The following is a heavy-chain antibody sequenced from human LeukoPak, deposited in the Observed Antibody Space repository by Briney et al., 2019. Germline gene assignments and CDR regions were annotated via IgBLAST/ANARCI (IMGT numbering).Heavy chain of an antibody. CDR2: IKSDGSMT. CDR1: GFTFSGCW. J-gene: IGHJ5*02. D-gene: IGHD2-15*01. Sequence: PGGSLRLSCVASGFTFSGCWMHWVRQPPGKGLVWVSRIKSDGSMTNYADSVKGRFTISRDNAKNTLYLQMNSLRAEDTAVYYCASQVVGAAFDPWGQGTLVTVSS. V-gene: IGHV3-74*01. CDR3: ASQVVGAAFDP.